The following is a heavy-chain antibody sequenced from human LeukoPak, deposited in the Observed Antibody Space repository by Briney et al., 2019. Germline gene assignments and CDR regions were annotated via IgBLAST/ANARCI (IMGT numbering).Heavy chain of an antibody. D-gene: IGHD6-19*01. CDR1: GFTFSSYA. Sequence: GVSLRLSCAASGFTFSSYAMSWVRQAPGKGLEWVSAISGSGGSTYYADSVKGRFTISRDNSRDTLYLQMNSLRAEDTAVYYCAEDFISGWYRDLGYWGQGTLVTVSS. V-gene: IGHV3-23*01. CDR3: AEDFISGWYRDLGY. J-gene: IGHJ4*02. CDR2: ISGSGGST.